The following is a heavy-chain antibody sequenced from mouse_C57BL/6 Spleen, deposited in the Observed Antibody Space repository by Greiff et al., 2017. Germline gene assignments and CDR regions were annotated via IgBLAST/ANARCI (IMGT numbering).Heavy chain of an antibody. CDR3: AYGNYWYFDV. V-gene: IGHV1-81*01. J-gene: IGHJ1*03. CDR1: GYTFTSYG. D-gene: IGHD2-1*01. CDR2: IYPRSGNT. Sequence: VMLVESGAELARPGASVKLSCKASGYTFTSYGISWVKQRTGQGLEWIGEIYPRSGNTYYNEKFKGKATLTADKSSSTAYMELRSLTSEDSAVYFCAYGNYWYFDVWGTGTTVTVSS.